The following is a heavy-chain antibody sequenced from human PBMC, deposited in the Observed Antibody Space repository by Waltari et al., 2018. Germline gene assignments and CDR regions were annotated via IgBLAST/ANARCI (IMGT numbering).Heavy chain of an antibody. J-gene: IGHJ4*02. CDR3: AREGLSTMAEHYFDY. D-gene: IGHD3-10*01. V-gene: IGHV4-4*07. Sequence: QVQLQESGPGLVKPSETLSLTCTVSGGSISSYFWSWIRQPAGKGLEWIGRIYTSGSTNYNPSLKSRVTISVDKSKNQFSLKLSSVTAADTAVYYCAREGLSTMAEHYFDYWGQGTLVTVSS. CDR1: GGSISSYF. CDR2: IYTSGST.